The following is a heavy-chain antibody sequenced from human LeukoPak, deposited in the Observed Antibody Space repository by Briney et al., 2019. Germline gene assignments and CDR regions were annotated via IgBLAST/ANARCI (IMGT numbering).Heavy chain of an antibody. Sequence: PSETLSLTCAVYGGSFSGYYWSWIRQPPGKGLEWIGEINHSGSTNYNPSLKSRVTISVDTSKNQFSLKLSSVTAADTAVYYCARLGNYYYDSSGYFDYWGQGTLVTVSS. D-gene: IGHD3-22*01. J-gene: IGHJ4*02. CDR1: GGSFSGYY. CDR2: INHSGST. V-gene: IGHV4-34*01. CDR3: ARLGNYYYDSSGYFDY.